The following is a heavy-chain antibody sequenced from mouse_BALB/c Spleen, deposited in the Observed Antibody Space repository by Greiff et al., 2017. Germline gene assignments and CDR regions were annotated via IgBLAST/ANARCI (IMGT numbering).Heavy chain of an antibody. J-gene: IGHJ4*01. CDR1: GFTFSDYY. CDR2: ISDGGSYT. V-gene: IGHV5-4*02. CDR3: ASGAMDY. Sequence: EVMLVESGGGLVKPGGSLKLSCAASGFTFSDYYMYWVRKTPEKRLEWVATISDGGSYTYYPDSVKGRFTISRDNAKNNLYLQMSSLKSEDTAMYYCASGAMDYWGQGTSVTVSS.